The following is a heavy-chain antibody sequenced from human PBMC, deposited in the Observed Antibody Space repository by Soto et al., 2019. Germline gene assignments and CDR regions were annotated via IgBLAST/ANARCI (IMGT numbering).Heavy chain of an antibody. CDR3: AADRGEQDYYSGMDV. Sequence: QMQLVQSGPEVKKPGTSVKVSCKASGFTFTSSAVQWVRQARGQRLEWIGWIVVGSGNTNYAQKFQERVTITRDMSTSTAYMELSSLRSEDTAVYYCAADRGEQDYYSGMDVWGQGTTVTVSS. CDR2: IVVGSGNT. J-gene: IGHJ6*02. CDR1: GFTFTSSA. V-gene: IGHV1-58*01. D-gene: IGHD3-10*01.